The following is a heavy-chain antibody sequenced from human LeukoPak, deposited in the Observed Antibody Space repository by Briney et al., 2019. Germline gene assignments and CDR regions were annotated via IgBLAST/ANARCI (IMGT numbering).Heavy chain of an antibody. D-gene: IGHD7-27*01. V-gene: IGHV4-61*02. CDR3: ARESWGHDPINKYYYYYMDV. Sequence: SETLSLTCTVSGGSITSGNYYWSWFRQPAGKGLEYIGRIYTSGGTSGSTYYNPSLKSRVTISVDTSKNQFSLKLSSVTAADTAVYYCARESWGHDPINKYYYYYMDVWGKGTTVTVSS. J-gene: IGHJ6*03. CDR2: IYTSGGTSGST. CDR1: GGSITSGNYY.